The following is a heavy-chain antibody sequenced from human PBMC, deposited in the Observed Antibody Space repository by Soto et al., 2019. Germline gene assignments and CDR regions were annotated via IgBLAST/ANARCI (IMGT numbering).Heavy chain of an antibody. CDR1: GFSVSSNY. CDR3: ARRHYYGSD. D-gene: IGHD3-10*01. Sequence: EVQLVESGGGLVQPGGSLRLSCAASGFSVSSNYMYWVRQAPGKGLECVSLIYSGGSTDHADSVKDRVTISSDNSKNTLYLHMNNLRVEDTAVYYCARRHYYGSDWGQGPLVTVSS. CDR2: IYSGGST. V-gene: IGHV3-66*04. J-gene: IGHJ4*02.